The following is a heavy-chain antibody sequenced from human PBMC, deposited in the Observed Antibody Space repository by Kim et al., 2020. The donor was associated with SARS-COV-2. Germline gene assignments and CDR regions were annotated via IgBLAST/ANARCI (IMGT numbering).Heavy chain of an antibody. Sequence: GGSLRLSCAASGFTFSSYAMSWVRQAPGKGLEWVSAISGSGGSTYYADSVKGRFTISRDNSKNTLYLQMNSLRAEDTAVYYCAKDEFPLYYDSSGYDYWGQGTLVTVSS. CDR1: GFTFSSYA. J-gene: IGHJ4*02. CDR3: AKDEFPLYYDSSGYDY. V-gene: IGHV3-23*01. CDR2: ISGSGGST. D-gene: IGHD3-22*01.